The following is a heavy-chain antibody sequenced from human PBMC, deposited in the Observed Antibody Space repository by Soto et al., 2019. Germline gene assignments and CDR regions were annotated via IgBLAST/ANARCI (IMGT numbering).Heavy chain of an antibody. CDR1: GGTFSSYA. D-gene: IGHD2-2*01. J-gene: IGHJ6*02. CDR2: IIPIFGTA. Sequence: SVKVSCKASGGTFSSYAISWVRQAPGQGLEWTGGIIPIFGTANYAQKFQGRVTITADESTSTAYMELSSLRSEDTAVYYCARFERDIVVVPAAMPRPGGYYYYGMDVWG. CDR3: ARFERDIVVVPAAMPRPGGYYYYGMDV. V-gene: IGHV1-69*13.